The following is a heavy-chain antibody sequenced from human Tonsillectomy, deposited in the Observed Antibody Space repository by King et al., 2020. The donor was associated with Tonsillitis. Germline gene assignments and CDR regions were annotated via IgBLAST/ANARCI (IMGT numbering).Heavy chain of an antibody. J-gene: IGHJ6*03. V-gene: IGHV4-31*03. CDR1: GGTISTGGYN. Sequence: VQLQESGPGLVKPSQTLSLNCTVSGGTISTGGYNWSWLRQHPGKGLEWIGYIYYSGSAYYSPSLKSRVTLSVDTSKNQFSLKLISVTAADTAVYYCARDVRRYFTSGERSSYFYMDVWGRGASVTVSS. D-gene: IGHD3-3*01. CDR3: ARDVRRYFTSGERSSYFYMDV. CDR2: IYYSGSA.